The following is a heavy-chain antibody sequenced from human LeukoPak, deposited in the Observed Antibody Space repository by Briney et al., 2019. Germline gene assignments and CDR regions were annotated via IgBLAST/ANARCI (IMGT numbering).Heavy chain of an antibody. CDR3: AKGHYYGSGGVYYYYGMDV. Sequence: PSETLSLTCAVCGGSFSGYYWSWIRQPPGKGLEWIGEINHSGSTNYNPSLKSRVTISVDTSKNQFSLKLSSVTAADTAVYYCAKGHYYGSGGVYYYYGMDVWGQGTTVTVSS. V-gene: IGHV4-34*01. J-gene: IGHJ6*02. CDR2: INHSGST. D-gene: IGHD3-10*01. CDR1: GGSFSGYY.